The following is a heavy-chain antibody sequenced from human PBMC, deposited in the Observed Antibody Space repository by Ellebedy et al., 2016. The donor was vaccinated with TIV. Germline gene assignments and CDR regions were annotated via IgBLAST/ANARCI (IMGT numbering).Heavy chain of an antibody. D-gene: IGHD3-9*01. CDR3: GRAREPGYFAYYYYGMDV. CDR2: ITASSSNV. Sequence: PGGSLRLSCAGSGFTFSDYYMSWVRQAPGKGLEWVSYITASSSNVYYADSVKGRFTVARDNAKTSLYLQMNSLRGDDTAVYYCGRAREPGYFAYYYYGMDVWGQGTTVTVSS. V-gene: IGHV3-11*01. J-gene: IGHJ6*02. CDR1: GFTFSDYY.